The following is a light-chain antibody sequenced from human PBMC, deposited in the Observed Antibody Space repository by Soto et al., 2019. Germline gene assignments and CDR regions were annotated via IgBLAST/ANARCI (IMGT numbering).Light chain of an antibody. J-gene: IGLJ1*01. Sequence: QSLLAQPASVSGSPGQSITISCTGTSSDVGAYDYVSWYQQHPDKAPKLMIYEVSNRPSGVSNRFSGSKSVNTATLTISGLQADDEADYYCSSYTSSSTRVFGTGTRSPS. V-gene: IGLV2-14*03. CDR2: EVS. CDR1: SSDVGAYDY. CDR3: SSYTSSSTRV.